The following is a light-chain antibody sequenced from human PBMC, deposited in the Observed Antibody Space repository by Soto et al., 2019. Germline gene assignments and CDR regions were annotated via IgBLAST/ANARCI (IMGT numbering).Light chain of an antibody. CDR3: QQYYKWTWA. Sequence: EVLMTQSPATLSMSPGGRATLSCRASQSVGSNLAWYQQKPGQAPRPLLYGASQRATCIPARFSGRGSGTEFILPISSLRSEDFGVYYCQQYYKWTWAFGPGTKVDNK. CDR2: GAS. CDR1: QSVGSN. J-gene: IGKJ3*01. V-gene: IGKV3-15*01.